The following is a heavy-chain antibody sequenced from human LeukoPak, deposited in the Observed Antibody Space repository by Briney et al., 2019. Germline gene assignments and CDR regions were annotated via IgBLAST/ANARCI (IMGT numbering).Heavy chain of an antibody. CDR3: ARDGVPPPGSDYYYGMDV. CDR2: IYYSGST. CDR1: GGSISSYY. D-gene: IGHD2-2*01. J-gene: IGHJ6*02. Sequence: SETLSLTCTVSGGSISSYYWSWIRQPPGKGLEWIGYIYYSGSTNYNPSLKSRVTISVDTSKNQFSLKLSSVTAADTAVYYGARDGVPPPGSDYYYGMDVWGQGTTVTVSS. V-gene: IGHV4-59*12.